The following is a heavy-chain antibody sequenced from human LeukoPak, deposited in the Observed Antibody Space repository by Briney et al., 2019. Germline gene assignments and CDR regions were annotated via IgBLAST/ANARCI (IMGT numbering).Heavy chain of an antibody. CDR3: ARGPFDY. J-gene: IGHJ4*02. V-gene: IGHV4-34*01. Sequence: SETLSLTCAVYGGSFSGYYWSWIRQPPGKGLEWIGEINHSGSTNYNPSLKSRVTISVDTSRNQFSLKLSSVTAADTAVYYCARGPFDYWGQGTLVTVSS. CDR1: GGSFSGYY. CDR2: INHSGST.